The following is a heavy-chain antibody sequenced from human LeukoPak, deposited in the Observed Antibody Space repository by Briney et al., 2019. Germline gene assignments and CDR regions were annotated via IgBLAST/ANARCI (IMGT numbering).Heavy chain of an antibody. J-gene: IGHJ4*02. V-gene: IGHV3-7*01. CDR1: GFPFSSYS. Sequence: GSLRLSCAASGFPFSSYSMTWVRQAPGKGLEWVANIKPDGTTKFYVDSVKGRFTISRDNALNSLYLQMNSLRAEDTALYYCARVTEYSTAGMRYWGQGIQVTVSS. D-gene: IGHD6-13*01. CDR2: IKPDGTTK. CDR3: ARVTEYSTAGMRY.